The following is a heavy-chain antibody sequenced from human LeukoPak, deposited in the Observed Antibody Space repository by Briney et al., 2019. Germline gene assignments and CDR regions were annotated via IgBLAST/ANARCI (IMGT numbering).Heavy chain of an antibody. J-gene: IGHJ4*02. CDR3: VRGSKSGALFDY. V-gene: IGHV3-48*03. CDR1: EFTFSNYE. CDR2: ISSSGSNI. D-gene: IGHD3-10*01. Sequence: QPGGSLRLSCAASEFTFSNYEMNWVRQAPGKGLEWVSHISSSGSNIYYAESVKGRFTISRYNANNSLYLQMNSLRAEDTAVYYCVRGSKSGALFDYWGQGSLVTVSS.